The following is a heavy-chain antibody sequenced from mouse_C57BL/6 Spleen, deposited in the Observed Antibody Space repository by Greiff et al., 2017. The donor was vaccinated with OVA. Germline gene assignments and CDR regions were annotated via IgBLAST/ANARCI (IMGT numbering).Heavy chain of an antibody. J-gene: IGHJ4*01. D-gene: IGHD1-1*01. CDR2: INPNNGGT. CDR1: GYTFTDYY. CDR3: ARRLTTVVATRAMDY. Sequence: EVKLQQSGPELVKPGASVKISCKASGYTFTDYYMNWVKQSHGKSLEWIGDINPNNGGTSYNQQFKGKATLTVDKSSSTAYMELRSLTSEDSAVYYGARRLTTVVATRAMDYWGQGTSVTVSS. V-gene: IGHV1-26*01.